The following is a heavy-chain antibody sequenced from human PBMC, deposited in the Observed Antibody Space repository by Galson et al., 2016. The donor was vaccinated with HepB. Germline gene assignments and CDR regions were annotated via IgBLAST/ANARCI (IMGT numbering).Heavy chain of an antibody. Sequence: SVKVSCKASGGTFSNFAISWVRQAPGQGPEWMGGIMPLYGTPNYAQNFQGRLTISADESTTTAYMELSSLRSEDTAVYYCAKPRGSHGYVDYWGQGSLVTVSS. V-gene: IGHV1-69*13. CDR2: IMPLYGTP. CDR1: GGTFSNFA. J-gene: IGHJ4*02. CDR3: AKPRGSHGYVDY. D-gene: IGHD3-10*01.